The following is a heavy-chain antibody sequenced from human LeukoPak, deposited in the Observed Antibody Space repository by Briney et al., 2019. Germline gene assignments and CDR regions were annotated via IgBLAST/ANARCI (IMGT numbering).Heavy chain of an antibody. CDR2: ITPSGGST. Sequence: ASVKVSCKASGDIFTSYNIYWVRQTPGQGLEWMGIITPSGGSTNYAQKFQGRVTMTRDTSTSTVYMELSSLRSEDTAVYYCARDNSGGSTWWFDPWGQGTLVTVSS. J-gene: IGHJ5*02. CDR3: ARDNSGGSTWWFDP. V-gene: IGHV1-46*01. D-gene: IGHD2-15*01. CDR1: GDIFTSYN.